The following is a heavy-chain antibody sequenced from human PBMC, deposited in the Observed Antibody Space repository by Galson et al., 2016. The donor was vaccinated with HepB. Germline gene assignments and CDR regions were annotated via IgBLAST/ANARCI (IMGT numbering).Heavy chain of an antibody. V-gene: IGHV4-34*01. Sequence: SETLSLTCAVYGGSFSGYYWSCIRQPPGKGLEWIGEINHSGSTNYNPSLKSRVTISVDTSKNQFSLKLSSVTAADTAVYYCAREPSSHGSYFDYWGQGTLVTVSS. CDR1: GGSFSGYY. CDR3: AREPSSHGSYFDY. D-gene: IGHD1-26*01. CDR2: INHSGST. J-gene: IGHJ4*02.